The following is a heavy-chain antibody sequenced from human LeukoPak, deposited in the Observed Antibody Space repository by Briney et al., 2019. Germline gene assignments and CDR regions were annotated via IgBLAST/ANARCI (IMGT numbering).Heavy chain of an antibody. CDR3: ARDPRVGYSYGYHGGYMDV. D-gene: IGHD5-18*01. CDR2: ISSNGGTT. J-gene: IGHJ6*03. CDR1: GFTFSSYA. V-gene: IGHV3-64*01. Sequence: GGSLRLSCAASGFTFSSYAMHWVRQAPGKGLEYVSAISSNGGTTYYANSVKGRFTISRDNSKNTLYLQMGSLRDEDMAVYYCARDPRVGYSYGYHGGYMDVWGKGTTVTVSS.